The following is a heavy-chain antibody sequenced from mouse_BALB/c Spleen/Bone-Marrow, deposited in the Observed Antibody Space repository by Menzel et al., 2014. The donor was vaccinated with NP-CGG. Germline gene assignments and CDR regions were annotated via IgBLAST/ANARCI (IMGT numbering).Heavy chain of an antibody. CDR2: ISDGGSYT. CDR1: GFTFSDYY. J-gene: IGHJ3*01. D-gene: IGHD2-14*01. V-gene: IGHV5-4*02. CDR3: ARDGDYTYAWFAY. Sequence: VQLQQSGGGLVKPGGSLKLPCAASGFTFSDYYMYWVRQTPEKRLEWVATISDGGSYTFYPDSVKGRFTISRDNAKNNLYLQMSSLKSEDTAMYYCARDGDYTYAWFAYWGQGTLVPVSA.